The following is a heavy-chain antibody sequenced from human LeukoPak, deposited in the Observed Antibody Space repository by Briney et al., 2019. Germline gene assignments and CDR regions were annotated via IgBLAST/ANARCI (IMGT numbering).Heavy chain of an antibody. CDR1: GGSISTGGYY. CDR3: ARDYGGKVGAFDI. D-gene: IGHD4-23*01. CDR2: IYYSGST. V-gene: IGHV4-31*03. J-gene: IGHJ3*02. Sequence: SETLSLTCTVSGGSISTGGYYWSWIRQHPGKGLEWIGYIYYSGSTYYNPSLKSRVAISVDTSKNQFSLKLRSVTAADTVVYYCARDYGGKVGAFDIWGQGTMVTVSS.